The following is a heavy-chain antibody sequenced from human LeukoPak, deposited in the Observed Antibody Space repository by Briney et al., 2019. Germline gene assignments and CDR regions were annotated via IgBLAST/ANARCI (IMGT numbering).Heavy chain of an antibody. V-gene: IGHV3-66*01. CDR1: GFTFSSYA. J-gene: IGHJ4*02. CDR3: ARDYVWGSYPGY. CDR2: IYSGGST. D-gene: IGHD3-16*02. Sequence: GGSLRLSCAASGFTFSSYAMSWVRQAPGKGLEWVSVIYSGGSTYYADSVKGRFTISRDNSKNTLYLQMNSLRAEDTAVYYCARDYVWGSYPGYWGQGTLVTVSS.